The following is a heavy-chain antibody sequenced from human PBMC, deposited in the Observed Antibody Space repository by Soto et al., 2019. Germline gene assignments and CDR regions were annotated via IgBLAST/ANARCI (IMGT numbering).Heavy chain of an antibody. CDR2: IHPDESDT. V-gene: IGHV5-51*01. Sequence: PGAPLKSSCKGFGYGFTKDLIGWVRQVPGKDLEWIGIIHPDESDTRYSPALQGYVTILADKAISPASLQWRRLKASHPAMFAYPSHNRGRDCFANAEYLHHWGQGTLVTVSS. CDR3: PSHNRGRDCFANAEYLHH. J-gene: IGHJ1*01. D-gene: IGHD2-21*02. CDR1: GYGFTKDL.